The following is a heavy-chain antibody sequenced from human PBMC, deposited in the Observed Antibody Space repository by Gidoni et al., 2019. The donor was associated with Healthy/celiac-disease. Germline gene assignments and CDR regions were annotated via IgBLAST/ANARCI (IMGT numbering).Heavy chain of an antibody. CDR3: AKDEYSYGYGYYGMDV. CDR2: ISWDGGST. CDR1: GFTFDDYT. V-gene: IGHV3-43*01. J-gene: IGHJ6*02. Sequence: EVQLVESGGVVVQPGGSLRLSCAASGFTFDDYTMHWVRQAPGKGLEWVSLISWDGGSTYYADSVKGRFTISRDNSKNSLYLQMNSLRTEDTALYYCAKDEYSYGYGYYGMDVWGQGTTVTVSS. D-gene: IGHD5-18*01.